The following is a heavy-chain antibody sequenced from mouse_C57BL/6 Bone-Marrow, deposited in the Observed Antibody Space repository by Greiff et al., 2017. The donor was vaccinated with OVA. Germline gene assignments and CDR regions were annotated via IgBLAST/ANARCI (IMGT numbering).Heavy chain of an antibody. CDR2: INPGSGGT. V-gene: IGHV1-54*01. CDR3: ARSLFRY. Sequence: VMLVESGAELVRPGTSVKVSCKASGYAFTNYLIEWVKQRPGQGLEWIGVINPGSGGTNYNEKFKGKATLTADKSSSTAYMQLSSLTSEDSAVYFCARSLFRYWGQGTLVTVSA. J-gene: IGHJ3*01. CDR1: GYAFTNYL. D-gene: IGHD1-1*02.